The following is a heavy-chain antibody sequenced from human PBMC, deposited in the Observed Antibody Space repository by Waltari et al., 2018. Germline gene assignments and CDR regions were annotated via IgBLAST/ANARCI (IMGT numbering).Heavy chain of an antibody. CDR1: GGSISSRSYY. CDR3: GILRYYDWLRYCYGMDV. V-gene: IGHV4-39*07. Sequence: QLQLQESGPGLVKPSETLSLTCTVSGGSISSRSYYWGWIRQPPGKGLEWIGSIYYSGRTNYNPSLKSRVTISVDTSKNQFSLKLSSVTAADTAVYYCGILRYYDWLRYCYGMDVWGQGTTVTVSS. J-gene: IGHJ6*02. CDR2: IYYSGRT. D-gene: IGHD3-9*01.